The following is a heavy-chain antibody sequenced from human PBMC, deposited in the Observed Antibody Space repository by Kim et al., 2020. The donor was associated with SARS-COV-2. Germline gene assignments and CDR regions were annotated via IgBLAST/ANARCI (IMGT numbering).Heavy chain of an antibody. D-gene: IGHD6-19*01. CDR2: IFSSGTT. CDR1: GVSLTSYY. V-gene: IGHV4-59*01. J-gene: IGHJ4*02. Sequence: SETLSLTCSVSGVSLTSYYWNWIRQSPGKGLEWIGYIFSSGTTIYNPSLKSRVTISLDTPKNQFSLTLRSVTAADTAVHYCARGQSVFAYWGQGSLVTVS. CDR3: ARGQSVFAY.